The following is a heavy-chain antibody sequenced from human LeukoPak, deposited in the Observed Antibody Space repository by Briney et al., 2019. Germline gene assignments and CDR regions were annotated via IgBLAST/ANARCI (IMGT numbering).Heavy chain of an antibody. Sequence: SETLSLTCAVSNYPITSDYYWVWIRQPPGQGLEWIGQIFHSGIAHYNPSLKSRVAMSVDTSRSQFSVNLNSVTAADTAVYYCGRAGFGAAYNRFYYYMDVWGKGTTVTVSS. D-gene: IGHD3-16*01. CDR1: NYPITSDYY. CDR2: IFHSGIA. J-gene: IGHJ6*03. CDR3: GRAGFGAAYNRFYYYMDV. V-gene: IGHV4-38-2*01.